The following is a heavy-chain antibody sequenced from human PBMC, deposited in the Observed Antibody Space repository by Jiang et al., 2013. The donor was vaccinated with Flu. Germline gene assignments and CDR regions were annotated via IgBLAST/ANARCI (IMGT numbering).Heavy chain of an antibody. J-gene: IGHJ6*02. V-gene: IGHV3-7*01. CDR2: IKQDGSEK. Sequence: VQLLESGGGLVQPGGSLRLSCAASGFTFSSNWMSWVRQAPGKGLEWVANIKQDGSEKYYVDSVKGRFTISRDNAKNSLYLQMNSLRAEDTAVYYCARDPTEIAAAGTHYYYYGMDVWAKGPRSPSP. CDR3: ARDPTEIAAAGTHYYYYGMDV. CDR1: GFTFSSNW. D-gene: IGHD6-13*01.